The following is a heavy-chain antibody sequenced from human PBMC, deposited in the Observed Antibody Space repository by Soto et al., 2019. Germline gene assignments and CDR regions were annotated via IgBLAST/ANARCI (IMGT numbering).Heavy chain of an antibody. D-gene: IGHD4-17*01. Sequence: GGSLRLSCAASGFTFSSYAMSWVRPAPGKGLEWVSAISGSGGSTYYADSVKGRFTISRDNSKNTLYLQMNSLRAEDTAVYYCAKRPYGDYEHFDYWGQGTLVTVSS. V-gene: IGHV3-23*01. CDR2: ISGSGGST. J-gene: IGHJ4*02. CDR1: GFTFSSYA. CDR3: AKRPYGDYEHFDY.